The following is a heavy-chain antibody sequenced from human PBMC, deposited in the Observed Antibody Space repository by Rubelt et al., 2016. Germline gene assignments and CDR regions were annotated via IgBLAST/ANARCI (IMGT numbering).Heavy chain of an antibody. CDR1: GFTFSSFS. CDR3: ARATTAASGPPPY. CDR2: MSSDGNTI. J-gene: IGHJ4*02. D-gene: IGHD4-17*01. Sequence: GGSLRLSCAASGFTFSSFSMNWVRQAPGKGLEWLSYMSSDGNTIYYADSVKGRFTISRDNAQSSVYLQMNSLGDEDTAMYYCARATTAASGPPPYWGQGTLVTVSS. V-gene: IGHV3-48*02.